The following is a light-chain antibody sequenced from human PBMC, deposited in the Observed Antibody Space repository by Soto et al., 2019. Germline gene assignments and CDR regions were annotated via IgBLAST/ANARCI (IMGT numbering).Light chain of an antibody. Sequence: QSALTQPASVSGSPGQSITISCTGTSSDVGAYNRVSWYQQHSGKAPKLMIYEVSNRPSGVSNRFSGSKSGNTASLTISGLQAEDEADYYCCSYAGSYTFVVFGGGTKVTVL. CDR1: SSDVGAYNR. V-gene: IGLV2-14*01. CDR3: CSYAGSYTFVV. CDR2: EVS. J-gene: IGLJ2*01.